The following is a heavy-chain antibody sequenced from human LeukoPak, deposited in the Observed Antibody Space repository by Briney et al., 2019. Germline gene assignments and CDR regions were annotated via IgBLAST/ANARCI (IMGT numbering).Heavy chain of an antibody. Sequence: GGSLRLSCAASGFTFSSYAMSWVRQAPGKGLEWVSAISGSGGSTYYADSVKGRFTISRDNSKTTLYLQMNSLRAEDTAVYYCAKDIAAAGTPREIYYYYGMDVWGQGTTVTVSS. CDR1: GFTFSSYA. D-gene: IGHD6-13*01. CDR3: AKDIAAAGTPREIYYYYGMDV. V-gene: IGHV3-23*01. J-gene: IGHJ6*02. CDR2: ISGSGGST.